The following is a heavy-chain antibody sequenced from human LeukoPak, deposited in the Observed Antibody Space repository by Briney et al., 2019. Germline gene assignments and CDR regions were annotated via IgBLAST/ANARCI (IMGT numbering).Heavy chain of an antibody. J-gene: IGHJ6*03. Sequence: GGSLRLSCAASGFTFSSYSMNWVRQTPGKGLEWVSYISSSSSTIYYADSVKGRFTISRDNAKNSLFLQMNTLRAEDTAVYYCAGESPTITMVRGVMSHYYYMDVWGKGTTVTVSS. CDR1: GFTFSSYS. D-gene: IGHD3-10*01. CDR2: ISSSSSTI. V-gene: IGHV3-48*01. CDR3: AGESPTITMVRGVMSHYYYMDV.